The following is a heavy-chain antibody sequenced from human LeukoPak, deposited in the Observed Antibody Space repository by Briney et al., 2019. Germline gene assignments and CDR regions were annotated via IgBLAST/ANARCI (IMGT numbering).Heavy chain of an antibody. J-gene: IGHJ6*03. V-gene: IGHV3-30*02. D-gene: IGHD4-17*01. CDR1: GFTFSSYG. CDR3: AKDRRGDYYYYMDV. CDR2: IRYDGSNK. Sequence: GGSLRLSCAASGFTFSSYGMHWVRQAPGKGLEWVAFIRYDGSNKYYADSVKGRFTISRDNSRNTLYLQMNSLRAEDTAVYYCAKDRRGDYYYYMDVWGKGTTVTVSS.